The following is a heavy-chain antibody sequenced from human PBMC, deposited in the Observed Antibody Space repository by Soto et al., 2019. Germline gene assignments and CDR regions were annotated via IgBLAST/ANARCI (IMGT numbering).Heavy chain of an antibody. CDR1: GFTFSSYA. CDR3: ARTYGSGSYPFYYFDY. J-gene: IGHJ4*02. Sequence: GESLKISCAASGFTFSSYAMHWVRQAPGKGLEYVSAISSNGGSTYYANSVKGRFTISRDNSKNTLYLQMGSLRAEDMAVYYCARTYGSGSYPFYYFDYWGQGTLVTVSS. CDR2: ISSNGGST. V-gene: IGHV3-64*01. D-gene: IGHD3-10*01.